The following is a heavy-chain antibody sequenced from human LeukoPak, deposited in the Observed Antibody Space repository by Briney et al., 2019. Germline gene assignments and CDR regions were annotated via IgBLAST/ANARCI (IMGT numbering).Heavy chain of an antibody. CDR2: IIPIFGTA. D-gene: IGHD3-22*01. CDR1: GGTFSSYA. CDR3: AREGYYDSSGYFFDY. Sequence: VASVKVSCKASGGTFSSYAISWVRQAPGQGLEWMGGIIPIFGTANYAQKFQGRVTITADESTSTAYMEPSSLRSEDTAVYYCAREGYYDSSGYFFDYWGQGTLVTVSS. J-gene: IGHJ4*02. V-gene: IGHV1-69*01.